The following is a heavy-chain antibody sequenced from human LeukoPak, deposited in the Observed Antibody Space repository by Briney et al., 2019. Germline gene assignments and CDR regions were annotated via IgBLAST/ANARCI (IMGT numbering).Heavy chain of an antibody. J-gene: IGHJ3*02. V-gene: IGHV3-23*01. D-gene: IGHD3-10*01. CDR1: GFTFSGYA. CDR2: ISGSAATT. Sequence: GGSLRLSCAASGFTFSGYAMSWVRQAPGKGLEWVSGISGSAATTYYADSAKGRFTISRDNSKNRLYLQMNSLRVEDTAVYYCAKSVGIIRRGAFDIWGQGTMVTVSS. CDR3: AKSVGIIRRGAFDI.